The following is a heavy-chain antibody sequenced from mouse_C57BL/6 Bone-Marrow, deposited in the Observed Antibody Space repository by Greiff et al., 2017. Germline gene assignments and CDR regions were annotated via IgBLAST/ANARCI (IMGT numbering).Heavy chain of an antibody. D-gene: IGHD1-2*01. CDR3: ASIRGWYFDV. Sequence: EVQGVESGGGLVKPGGSLKLSCAASGFTFSSYAMSWVRQTPEKRLEWVETISDGGSYTDYPDNLKGRFTITRDNAKNNLYLQMSHLKSEDTDMYYCASIRGWYFDVWGTGTTVTVSS. CDR2: ISDGGSYT. J-gene: IGHJ1*03. V-gene: IGHV5-4*01. CDR1: GFTFSSYA.